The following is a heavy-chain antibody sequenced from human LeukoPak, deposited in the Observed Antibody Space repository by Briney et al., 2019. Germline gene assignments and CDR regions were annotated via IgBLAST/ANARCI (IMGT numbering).Heavy chain of an antibody. CDR1: GFTFSSYG. CDR2: IRYDGSNK. CDR3: EGELEDAFDI. J-gene: IGHJ3*02. D-gene: IGHD1-1*01. V-gene: IGHV3-30*02. Sequence: QPGGSLRLSCAASGFTFSSYGMHWARQAPGKGLEWVAFIRYDGSNKYYADSVKGRFTISRDNSKNTLYLQMNSLRAEDTAVYYCEGELEDAFDIWGQGTMVTVSS.